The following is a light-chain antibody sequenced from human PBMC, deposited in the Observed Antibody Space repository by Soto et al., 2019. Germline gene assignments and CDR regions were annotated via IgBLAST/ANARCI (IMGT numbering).Light chain of an antibody. J-gene: IGLJ1*01. V-gene: IGLV2-8*01. CDR2: DVF. Sequence: QSALTQPPSASGSPGQSVTISCTGTSSDVGGYNYVSWYQQHPGKAPKIIIFDVFKRPSGVPDRFSGSKSGNTASLTVSGLQAEDEADYYCSSYAGGNNVFGTGTKLTVL. CDR1: SSDVGGYNY. CDR3: SSYAGGNNV.